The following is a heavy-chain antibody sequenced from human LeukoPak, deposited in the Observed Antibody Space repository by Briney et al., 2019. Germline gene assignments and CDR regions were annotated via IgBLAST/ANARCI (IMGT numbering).Heavy chain of an antibody. CDR2: ISGSGGST. D-gene: IGHD3-22*01. J-gene: IGHJ4*02. CDR1: GFTFSSYA. CDR3: AKEGTDSNNHYYRYFDY. Sequence: QAGGSLRLSCAASGFTFSSYAMSWVRQAPGKGLEWVSAISGSGGSTYYADSVKGRFTISRDNSKNTLYLQMNSLRAEDTAVYYCAKEGTDSNNHYYRYFDYWGQGTLVTVSS. V-gene: IGHV3-23*01.